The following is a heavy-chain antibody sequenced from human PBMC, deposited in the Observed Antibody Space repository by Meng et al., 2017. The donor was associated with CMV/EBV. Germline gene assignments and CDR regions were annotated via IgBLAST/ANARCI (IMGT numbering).Heavy chain of an antibody. V-gene: IGHV3-53*01. CDR3: ARDRAAGDFDY. CDR2: IYSGGST. CDR1: GFAVRSNY. D-gene: IGHD6-13*01. Sequence: LCCAASGFAVRSNYMGWVRQAPGKGLEWVSVIYSGGSTYYADSVKGRFTISRDNSKNTLYLQMNSLRAEDTAVYYCARDRAAGDFDYWGQGTLVTVSS. J-gene: IGHJ4*02.